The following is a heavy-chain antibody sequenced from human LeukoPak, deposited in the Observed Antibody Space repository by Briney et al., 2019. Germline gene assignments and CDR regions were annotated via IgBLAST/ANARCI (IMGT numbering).Heavy chain of an antibody. CDR2: IYYSGST. J-gene: IGHJ5*02. CDR1: GGSISSGDYY. D-gene: IGHD1-1*01. CDR3: ARHSQRRYRQSDWFDP. V-gene: IGHV4-39*01. Sequence: PSETLSLTCTVSGGSISSGDYYWGWIRQPPGKGLEWIGSIYYSGSTYYNPSLKSRVTISADTSKNQFSLKLSSVTAADTAVYYCARHSQRRYRQSDWFDPWGQGTLVTVSS.